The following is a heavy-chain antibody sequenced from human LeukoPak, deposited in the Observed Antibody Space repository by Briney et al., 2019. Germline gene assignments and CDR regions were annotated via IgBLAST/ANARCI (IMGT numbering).Heavy chain of an antibody. CDR3: ARGRSSASGNGYFDY. CDR1: GGSFSGYY. V-gene: IGHV4-34*01. Sequence: SETLSLTCAVYGGSFSGYYWSWIRQPPGKGLEWIGEINHSGSTNYNPSLKSRVTISVDTSKNQFSLKLSSVTAADTAVYYCARGRSSASGNGYFDYWGQGTLVTVSS. CDR2: INHSGST. J-gene: IGHJ4*02. D-gene: IGHD1-26*01.